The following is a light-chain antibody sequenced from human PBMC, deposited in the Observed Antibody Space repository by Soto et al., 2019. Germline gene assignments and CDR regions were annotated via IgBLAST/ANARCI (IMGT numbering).Light chain of an antibody. Sequence: EIVVTQSPATLSVSPGERATLSCRASQSISIHLAWYQQQPGQGPRLLIYGASTRDTGIPARFSGSGSGTEFTLTISSLQSEDFAVYYCQQYDSWPSWTFGQGTKVEIK. V-gene: IGKV3-15*01. CDR1: QSISIH. CDR2: GAS. J-gene: IGKJ1*01. CDR3: QQYDSWPSWT.